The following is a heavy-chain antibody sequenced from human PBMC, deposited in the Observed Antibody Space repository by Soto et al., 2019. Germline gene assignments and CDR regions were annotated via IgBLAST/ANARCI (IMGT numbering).Heavy chain of an antibody. J-gene: IGHJ6*02. V-gene: IGHV3-48*03. CDR1: GFTFSSCA. Sequence: GGSLRLSCAASGFTFSSCAMTWARQAPGKGLEWVSYISSSGSTIYYADSVKGRFTISRDNAKNSLYLQMNSLRAEDTAVYYCARDHKGGYYYYGMDVWGQGTTVTVSS. CDR2: ISSSGSTI. CDR3: ARDHKGGYYYYGMDV.